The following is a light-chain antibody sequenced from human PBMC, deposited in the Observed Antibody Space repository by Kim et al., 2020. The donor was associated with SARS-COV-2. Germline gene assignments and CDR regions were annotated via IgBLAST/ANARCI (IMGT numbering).Light chain of an antibody. CDR1: QSVSID. CDR3: QQYKNWWT. Sequence: SVSPGGRATLSCRASQSVSIDLAWYQQKPGQAPRRLIYGASTRATGIPARFSGSGSGTEFTFTISSLQSEDFAVYYCQQYKNWWTFGQGTKVEIK. V-gene: IGKV3-15*01. CDR2: GAS. J-gene: IGKJ1*01.